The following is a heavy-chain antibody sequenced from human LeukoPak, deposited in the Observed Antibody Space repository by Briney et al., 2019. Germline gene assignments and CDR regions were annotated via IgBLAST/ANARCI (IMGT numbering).Heavy chain of an antibody. D-gene: IGHD3-22*01. CDR2: ISSSSSTI. Sequence: KSGGSLRLSCAASGFTFSHAWMSWVRQAPGKGLEWVSYISSSSSTIYYADSVKGRFTISRDNAKNSLYLQMNSLRAEDTAVYYCARDLDPMNRRAPHPAYYYYGMDVWGQGTTVTVSS. V-gene: IGHV3-11*04. J-gene: IGHJ6*02. CDR1: GFTFSHAW. CDR3: ARDLDPMNRRAPHPAYYYYGMDV.